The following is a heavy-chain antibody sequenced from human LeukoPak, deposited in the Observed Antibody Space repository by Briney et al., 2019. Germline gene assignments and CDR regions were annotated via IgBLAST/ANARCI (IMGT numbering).Heavy chain of an antibody. CDR2: FDPKDGGT. D-gene: IGHD3-10*01. V-gene: IGHV1-24*01. CDR3: ATIQWFGELLSLNWFDP. J-gene: IGHJ5*02. CDR1: GYTLPELS. Sequence: GASVKVSCKVSGYTLPELSMHWLRQAPGKGLEWMGGFDPKDGGTIYAQKFQGRVTMSEDTSTDTAYMELSSLRSEDTAVYYCATIQWFGELLSLNWFDPWGQGTLVTVSS.